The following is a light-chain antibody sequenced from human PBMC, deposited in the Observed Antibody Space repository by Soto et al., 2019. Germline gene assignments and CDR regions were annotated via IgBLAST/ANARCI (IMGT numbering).Light chain of an antibody. Sequence: EIVLTQSPGTLSLSPGERATLSCRASQSVSSSYLAWYQQKPGQAPRLLLYGASSRATGIPDRFSGSGSGPDLPLTLSRLEAEDFAVYYCQQYGSSPWTFGQGTKVEIK. CDR1: QSVSSSY. V-gene: IGKV3-20*01. CDR3: QQYGSSPWT. J-gene: IGKJ1*01. CDR2: GAS.